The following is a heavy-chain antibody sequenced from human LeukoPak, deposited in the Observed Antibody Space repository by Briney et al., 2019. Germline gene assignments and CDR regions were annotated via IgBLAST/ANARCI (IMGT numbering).Heavy chain of an antibody. CDR2: ISSSSSYI. CDR1: GFTFSSYS. D-gene: IGHD6-13*01. Sequence: GGSLRLSCAASGFTFSSYSMNWVRQAPGKGLEWVSSISSSSSYIYYADSVKGRFTISRDNAKNSLYLQMNSLRAEDTAVYYCAREGEYSSSWYGAYNWFDPWGQGTLVTVSS. J-gene: IGHJ5*02. V-gene: IGHV3-21*01. CDR3: AREGEYSSSWYGAYNWFDP.